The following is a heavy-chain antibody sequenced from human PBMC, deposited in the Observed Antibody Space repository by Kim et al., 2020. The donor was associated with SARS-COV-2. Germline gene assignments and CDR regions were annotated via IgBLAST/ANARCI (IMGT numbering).Heavy chain of an antibody. D-gene: IGHD3-3*01. V-gene: IGHV4-34*01. Sequence: SETLSLTCAVYGGSFSGYYWSWIRQPPGKGLEWIGEINHSGSTNYNPSLKSRVTISVDTSKNQFSLKLSSVTAADTAVYYCARAHWSIWYFDFWGQGTLVTVSS. J-gene: IGHJ4*02. CDR2: INHSGST. CDR1: GGSFSGYY. CDR3: ARAHWSIWYFDF.